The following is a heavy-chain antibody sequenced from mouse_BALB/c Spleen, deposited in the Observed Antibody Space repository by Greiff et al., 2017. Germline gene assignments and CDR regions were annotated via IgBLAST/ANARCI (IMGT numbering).Heavy chain of an antibody. CDR2: ISYDGSN. J-gene: IGHJ2*01. CDR1: GYSITSGYY. CDR3: ARVKVGTAALDY. Sequence: VQLTESGPGLVKPSQSLSLTCSVTGYSITSGYYWNRIRQFPGNKLEWMGYISYDGSNNYNPSLKNRISITRDTSKNQFFLKLNSVTTENTATYYGARVKVGTAALDYWGQGTTLTVSS. V-gene: IGHV3-6*02. D-gene: IGHD1-2*01.